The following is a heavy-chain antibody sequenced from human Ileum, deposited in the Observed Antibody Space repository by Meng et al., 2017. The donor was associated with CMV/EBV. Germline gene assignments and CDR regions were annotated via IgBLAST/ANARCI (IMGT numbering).Heavy chain of an antibody. CDR3: AKASGGYQIFDY. CDR1: GFTFSSYG. CDR2: IRYDGSNK. J-gene: IGHJ4*02. V-gene: IGHV3-30*02. Sequence: GESLKISCAASGFTFSSYGMHWVRQAPGKGLEWVAFIRYDGSNKYYADSVKGRFTISRDNSKNTLYLQMNSLRAEDTAVYYCAKASGGYQIFDYWGQGTLVTVSS. D-gene: IGHD1-26*01.